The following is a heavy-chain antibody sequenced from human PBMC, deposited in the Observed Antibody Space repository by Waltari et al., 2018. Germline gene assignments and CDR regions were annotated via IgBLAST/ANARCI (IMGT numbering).Heavy chain of an antibody. CDR2: VDPADGET. J-gene: IGHJ3*01. CDR1: GYTFSDYY. CDR3: ATALGDSSSASRPFDF. D-gene: IGHD6-19*01. V-gene: IGHV1-69-2*01. Sequence: EVQLLQSGAELKEPGTTVRISCKVSGYTFSDYYIHWVQQAPGKGLRWMGRVDPADGETIYADNFQGRVTISADTSTDTAFMELSSLRSEDTAVFYCATALGDSSSASRPFDFWGQGTMITVSS.